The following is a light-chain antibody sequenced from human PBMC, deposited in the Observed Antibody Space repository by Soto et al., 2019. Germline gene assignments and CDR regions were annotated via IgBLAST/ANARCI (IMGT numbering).Light chain of an antibody. CDR1: QSVSSY. J-gene: IGKJ1*01. CDR3: QQRSDWPPA. V-gene: IGKV3-11*01. Sequence: EIVLTQSPATLSLSPGERATLSCRASQSVSSYLGWYQQKPGQAPRLLISDASNRATGIPARFSGSGSGTDFTLTISSLEPEDFAVYYCQQRSDWPPAFGQGTKVEVK. CDR2: DAS.